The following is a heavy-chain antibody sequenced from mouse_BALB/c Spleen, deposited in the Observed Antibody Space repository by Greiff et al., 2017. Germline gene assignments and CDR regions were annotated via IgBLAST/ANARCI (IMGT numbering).Heavy chain of an antibody. J-gene: IGHJ4*01. D-gene: IGHD1-1*01. CDR3: ARDRYGSSYYAMDY. CDR1: GFSLTSYG. CDR2: IWAGGST. Sequence: VKLMESGPGLVAPSQSLSITCTVSGFSLTSYGVHWVRQPPGKGLEWLGVIWAGGSTNYNSALMSRLSISKDNSKSQVFLKMNSLQTDDTAMYYCARDRYGSSYYAMDYWGQGTSVTVSS. V-gene: IGHV2-9*02.